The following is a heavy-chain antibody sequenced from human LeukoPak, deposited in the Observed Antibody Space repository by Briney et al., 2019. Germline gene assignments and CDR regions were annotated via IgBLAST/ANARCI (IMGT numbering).Heavy chain of an antibody. V-gene: IGHV4-39*07. D-gene: IGHD6-13*01. CDR1: GVSISSSSYY. CDR3: ARSLTSSSWTVDY. CDR2: IYYSGST. Sequence: SETLSLTCTVSGVSISSSSYYWGWIRQPPGKGLEWIGSIYYSGSTYYNPSLKSRVTISVDTSKNQFSLKLSSVTAADTAVYYCARSLTSSSWTVDYWGQGTLVTVSS. J-gene: IGHJ4*02.